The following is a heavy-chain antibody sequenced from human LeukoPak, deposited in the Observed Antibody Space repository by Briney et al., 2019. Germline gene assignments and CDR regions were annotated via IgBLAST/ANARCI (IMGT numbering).Heavy chain of an antibody. J-gene: IGHJ5*02. CDR2: INHSGST. V-gene: IGHV4-34*01. CDR1: GGSFSGYY. Sequence: SETLSLTCAVYGGSFSGYYWSWIRQPPGKGLEWIGEINHSGSTNYNPSLKSRVTISVDTSKNQFSLKLSSVTAADTAVYYCARDPGIAAAGTQMYNWFDPWGQGTLVTVSS. CDR3: ARDPGIAAAGTQMYNWFDP. D-gene: IGHD6-13*01.